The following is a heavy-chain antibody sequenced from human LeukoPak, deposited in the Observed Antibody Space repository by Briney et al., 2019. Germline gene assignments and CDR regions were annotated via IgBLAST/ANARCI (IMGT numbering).Heavy chain of an antibody. CDR2: ISSSSSYI. CDR1: GFTFSSYS. CDR3: ARDAKKSGYCSSTSCYPDFDY. J-gene: IGHJ4*02. Sequence: PGGSLRLSCAASGFTFSSYSMNWVRQAPRKGLEWVSSISSSSSYIYYADSVKGRFTISRDNAKNSLYLQMNSLRAEDTAVYYCARDAKKSGYCSSTSCYPDFDYWGQGTLVTVSS. D-gene: IGHD2-2*01. V-gene: IGHV3-21*01.